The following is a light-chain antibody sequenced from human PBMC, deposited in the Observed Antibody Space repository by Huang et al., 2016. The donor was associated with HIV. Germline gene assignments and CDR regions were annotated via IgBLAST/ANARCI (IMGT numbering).Light chain of an antibody. CDR3: QQYNSYPCT. CDR2: EAS. CDR1: QSISSF. V-gene: IGKV1-5*03. Sequence: DIQMTQSPSTLSASVGDRVTISCRASQSISSFLAWYHQKPGKAPKLLMHEASSLETGVPSRFSGSGSGTEFTITITSLQPDDFGTYYCQQYNSYPCTFGQGTKLEIK. J-gene: IGKJ2*02.